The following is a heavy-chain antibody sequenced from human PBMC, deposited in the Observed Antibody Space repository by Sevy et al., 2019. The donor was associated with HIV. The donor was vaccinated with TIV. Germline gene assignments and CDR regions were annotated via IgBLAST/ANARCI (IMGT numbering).Heavy chain of an antibody. CDR2: ISYSGGST. CDR1: GFTFSTYA. V-gene: IGHV3-23*01. CDR3: AKDRVSGTYYTGDFDY. D-gene: IGHD3-10*01. J-gene: IGHJ4*02. Sequence: GGSLRLSCPASGFTFSTYAMTWVRQAPGKGLEWVSVISYSGGSTYYADSVRGQFTISRDNSKNTLYLQMNSLRVEDTAVYYCAKDRVSGTYYTGDFDYWGQGTLVTVSS.